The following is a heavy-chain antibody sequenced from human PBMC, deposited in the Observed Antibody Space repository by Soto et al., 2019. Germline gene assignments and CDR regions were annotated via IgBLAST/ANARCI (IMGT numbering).Heavy chain of an antibody. CDR2: ISSSSSYI. D-gene: IGHD3-10*01. CDR3: ARTNRITMVRGKDMDV. J-gene: IGHJ6*03. V-gene: IGHV3-21*01. CDR1: GFTFSSYS. Sequence: EVQLVESGGGLVKPGGSLRLSCAASGFTFSSYSMNRVRQAPGKGLEWVSSISSSSSYIYYADSVKGRFTISRDNAKNSLYLQMNSLRAEDTAVYYCARTNRITMVRGKDMDVWGKGTTVTVSS.